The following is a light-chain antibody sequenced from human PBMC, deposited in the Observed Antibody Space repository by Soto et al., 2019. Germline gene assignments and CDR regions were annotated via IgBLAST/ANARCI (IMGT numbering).Light chain of an antibody. V-gene: IGKV1-39*01. CDR3: QQCSAIPWT. CDR2: GAS. Sequence: IQMTQSPSSLSASVGDRVTITCRASQSISFYLNWYQQKPGKAPKFLMYGASFLQSGVPSRFSGSGSGTEFTLTIHSLEPDDFGTYYCQQCSAIPWTFGQGTQLDIK. CDR1: QSISFY. J-gene: IGKJ1*01.